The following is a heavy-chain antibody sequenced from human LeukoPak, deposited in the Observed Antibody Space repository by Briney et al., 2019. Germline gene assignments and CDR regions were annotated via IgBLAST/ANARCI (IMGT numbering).Heavy chain of an antibody. CDR3: ARHGQYISSSLSWFDP. J-gene: IGHJ5*02. D-gene: IGHD6-6*01. Sequence: SETLSLTCTVSGGSISSYYWSWIRQPAGKGLEWIGRIYTSGSANYNPSLKSRVTMSVNTSKNQFSLNLGSVNAADSAVYYCARHGQYISSSLSWFDPWGQGILVTVSS. V-gene: IGHV4-4*07. CDR1: GGSISSYY. CDR2: IYTSGSA.